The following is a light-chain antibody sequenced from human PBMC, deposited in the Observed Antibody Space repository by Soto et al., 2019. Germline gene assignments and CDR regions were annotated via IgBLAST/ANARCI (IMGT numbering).Light chain of an antibody. CDR3: QQRSNWPPMYT. V-gene: IGKV3-11*01. CDR2: DAS. Sequence: TQSPATLSLSPGERATLSCRASQSVSSYLAWYQQKPGQAPRLLIYDASNRATGIPARFSGSGSGTDFTLTISSLEPEDFAVYYCQQRSNWPPMYTFGQGTKVDIK. J-gene: IGKJ2*01. CDR1: QSVSSY.